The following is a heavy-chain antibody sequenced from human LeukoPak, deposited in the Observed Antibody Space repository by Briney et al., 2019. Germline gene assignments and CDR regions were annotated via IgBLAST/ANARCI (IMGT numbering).Heavy chain of an antibody. J-gene: IGHJ4*02. CDR1: AFIFSGHW. D-gene: IGHD6-19*01. Sequence: PGGSLRLSCEASAFIFSGHWLNWVRQAPGKGLEWVSSISSSSSYIYYADSVKGRFTISRDNAKNSLYLQMNSLRAEDTAVYYCARVGIAVAGPYFDYWGQGTLVTVSS. CDR2: ISSSSSYI. V-gene: IGHV3-21*01. CDR3: ARVGIAVAGPYFDY.